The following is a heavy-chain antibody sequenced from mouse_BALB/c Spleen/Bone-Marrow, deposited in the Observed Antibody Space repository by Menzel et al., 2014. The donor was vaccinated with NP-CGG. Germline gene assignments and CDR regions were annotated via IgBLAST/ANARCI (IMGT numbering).Heavy chain of an antibody. CDR1: GLSLTSYG. CDR2: IWAGGST. V-gene: IGHV2-9*02. D-gene: IGHD1-1*01. Sequence: VQLQESGLGLVAPSQSLSITCTVSGLSLTSYGVHWVRQPPGKGLEWLGVIWAGGSTNYNSALMTTLSISKDDSKSQVFLKMNSLQTDDTAMYYCARGDYSGWGQGTLVTVSA. CDR3: ARGDYSG. J-gene: IGHJ3*02.